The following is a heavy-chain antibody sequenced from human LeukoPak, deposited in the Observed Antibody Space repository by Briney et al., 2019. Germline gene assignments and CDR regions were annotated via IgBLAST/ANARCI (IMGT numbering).Heavy chain of an antibody. Sequence: GGSLRLSCAASGFTVSSNYMSWVRQAPGKGLEWVSVIYSGGSTYYADSVKGRFTISRDNSKNTLYLQMNSLRAEDTAVYYCARGYCSGGSCYTLWFDPWGQGTLATVSS. D-gene: IGHD2-15*01. V-gene: IGHV3-53*01. J-gene: IGHJ5*02. CDR1: GFTVSSNY. CDR2: IYSGGST. CDR3: ARGYCSGGSCYTLWFDP.